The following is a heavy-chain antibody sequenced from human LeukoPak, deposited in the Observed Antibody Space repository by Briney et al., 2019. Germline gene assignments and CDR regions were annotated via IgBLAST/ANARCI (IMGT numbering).Heavy chain of an antibody. D-gene: IGHD3-10*01. J-gene: IGHJ4*02. Sequence: SVKVSCKASGGTFSSYAISWVRQAPGQGLEWMGGIIPIFGTANYAQKFQGRVTITADESTSTAYTELSSLRSEDTAVYYCARIGGQKNLLDYWGQGTLVTVSS. V-gene: IGHV1-69*13. CDR1: GGTFSSYA. CDR2: IIPIFGTA. CDR3: ARIGGQKNLLDY.